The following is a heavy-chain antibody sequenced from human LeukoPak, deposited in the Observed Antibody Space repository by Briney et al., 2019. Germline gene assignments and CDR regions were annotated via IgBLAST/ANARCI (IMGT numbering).Heavy chain of an antibody. CDR3: AKEGPLRGVYYYDSSGYFDY. CDR1: GFTFSSYE. J-gene: IGHJ4*02. CDR2: ISSSGSTI. V-gene: IGHV3-48*03. D-gene: IGHD3-22*01. Sequence: GGSLRLSCAASGFTFSSYEMNWVRQAPGKGLEWVSYISSSGSTIYYADSVKGRFTISRDNAKNSLYLQMNSLRAEDTAVYYCAKEGPLRGVYYYDSSGYFDYWGQGTLVTVSS.